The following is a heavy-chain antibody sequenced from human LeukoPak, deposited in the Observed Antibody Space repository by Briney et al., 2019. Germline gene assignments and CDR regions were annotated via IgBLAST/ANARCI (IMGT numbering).Heavy chain of an antibody. D-gene: IGHD7-27*01. CDR2: IYPRGNT. J-gene: IGHJ4*02. CDR3: ARFSPRAMGNYLDF. Sequence: SQTLSLTCAVSGGSISSGSYSRSWIRQPPGKGLEWIGYIYPRGNTYYNPSLKSRVFLSLDKSANQFSLNLSSVTAADTAVYYCARFSPRAMGNYLDFWGQGTLVTVSS. V-gene: IGHV4-30-2*01. CDR1: GGSISSGSYS.